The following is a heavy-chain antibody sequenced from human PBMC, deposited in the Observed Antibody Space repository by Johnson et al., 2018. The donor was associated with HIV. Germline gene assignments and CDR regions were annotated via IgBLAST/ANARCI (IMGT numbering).Heavy chain of an antibody. V-gene: IGHV3-30*18. CDR1: GFTVSNNF. D-gene: IGHD2-21*01. CDR3: AKERMGLAYCGGDCWEDAFDI. Sequence: QVQLVESGGGLMQPGGSLRLSCVASGFTVSNNFMHWVRQAPGKGLAWVAVISYDGSNKYYADSVKGRFPISRDNSTSTPYLQMNSLRAEDTAVYYCAKERMGLAYCGGDCWEDAFDIWGQGTMVTVSS. CDR2: ISYDGSNK. J-gene: IGHJ3*02.